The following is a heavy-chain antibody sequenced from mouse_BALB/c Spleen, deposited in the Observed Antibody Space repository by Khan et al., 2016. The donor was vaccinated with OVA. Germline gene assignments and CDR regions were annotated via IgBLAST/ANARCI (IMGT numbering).Heavy chain of an antibody. Sequence: EVQLQQSGPELMKPGASVKISCKASGYSFTTYYIHWVMQSPGKSLEWIGYIDPFSGDTTYNQKFKGKATLTVDKSSSTAYIHLSNLTSEDSAVYVGTRHGYVAWFTYWGQGTLVTVSA. CDR1: GYSFTTYY. CDR2: IDPFSGDT. J-gene: IGHJ3*01. D-gene: IGHD2-2*01. CDR3: TRHGYVAWFTY. V-gene: IGHV1S135*01.